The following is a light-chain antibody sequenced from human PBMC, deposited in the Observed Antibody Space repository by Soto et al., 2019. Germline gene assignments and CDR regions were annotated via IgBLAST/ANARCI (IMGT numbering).Light chain of an antibody. Sequence: QSALTQPVSVSGSPGQSVTISCTGTSSDIGRYNFVSWYQHPPGKAPKLIIYEVSNRPSGVSNRFSGSKSGSTASLTISGLQAEDEADYYCSSYRGTNTLVFGTGTKLTVL. CDR1: SSDIGRYNF. V-gene: IGLV2-14*01. CDR2: EVS. J-gene: IGLJ1*01. CDR3: SSYRGTNTLV.